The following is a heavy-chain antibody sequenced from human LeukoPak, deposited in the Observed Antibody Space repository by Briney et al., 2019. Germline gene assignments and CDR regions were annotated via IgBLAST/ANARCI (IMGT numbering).Heavy chain of an antibody. CDR1: GYTFTGYY. CDR3: ARPVVYRIAAAGDFDY. D-gene: IGHD6-13*01. CDR2: INPNSGGT. Sequence: GASVKVSCKASGYTFTGYYMHWVRQAPGQGLEWMGWINPNSGGTNYAQKFQGRVTMTRDTSISTAYMELSRLRSDDTAVYYCARPVVYRIAAAGDFDYWGQGTLVTVSS. V-gene: IGHV1-2*02. J-gene: IGHJ4*02.